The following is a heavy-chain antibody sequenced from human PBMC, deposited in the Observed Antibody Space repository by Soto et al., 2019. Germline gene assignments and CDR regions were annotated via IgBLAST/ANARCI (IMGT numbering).Heavy chain of an antibody. D-gene: IGHD5-18*01. J-gene: IGHJ4*02. Sequence: SETLSLSCTVSGGSISSYYWSWIRQPPGKGLEWIGYIYYSGSTNYNPSLKSRVTISVDTSKNQFSLKLSSVTAADTAVYYCARDSYSYGPDFDYWGQGTLVTVSS. CDR2: IYYSGST. V-gene: IGHV4-59*01. CDR3: ARDSYSYGPDFDY. CDR1: GGSISSYY.